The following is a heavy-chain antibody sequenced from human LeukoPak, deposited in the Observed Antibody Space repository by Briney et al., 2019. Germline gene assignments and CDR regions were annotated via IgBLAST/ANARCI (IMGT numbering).Heavy chain of an antibody. CDR1: GFTLGSYG. J-gene: IGHJ4*02. D-gene: IGHD3-16*01. CDR2: ISGSGGRT. V-gene: IGHV3-23*01. Sequence: PGGCLRLSCAGSGFTLGSYGMSWVRQAPGEGPEWVKAISGSGGRTEYADSVKGRFTISRDNSKNTLYLQMNSLRVEDTAVYYCAKDLGYDYVWGEGNLYDYWGQGILVTVSS. CDR3: AKDLGYDYVWGEGNLYDY.